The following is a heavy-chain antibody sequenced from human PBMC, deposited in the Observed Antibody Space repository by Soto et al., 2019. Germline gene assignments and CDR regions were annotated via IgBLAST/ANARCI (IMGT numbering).Heavy chain of an antibody. V-gene: IGHV3-30-3*01. Sequence: GWSLRLSCASSVFTFISYAMHWVRQAPGKGLEWVAVISYDGSNKYYADSVKGRFTISRDNSKNTLYLQMNSLRAEDTAVYYCARDSYYDILTGYLTDYWGQGTLVTVSS. CDR3: ARDSYYDILTGYLTDY. J-gene: IGHJ4*02. CDR1: VFTFISYA. CDR2: ISYDGSNK. D-gene: IGHD3-9*01.